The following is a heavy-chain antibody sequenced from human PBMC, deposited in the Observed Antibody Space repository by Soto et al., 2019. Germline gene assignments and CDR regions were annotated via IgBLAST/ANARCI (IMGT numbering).Heavy chain of an antibody. CDR2: IKSDGSST. Sequence: PGGSLRLSCAAYGFTFSSHWMHWFRQAPGKGLVWVSRIKSDGSSTNYADSVRGRFTISRDNAKNTLYLQMDSLRAEDTAVYYCARDNGDFYFDCRGQAPLVTVSS. V-gene: IGHV3-74*01. D-gene: IGHD4-17*01. CDR1: GFTFSSHW. J-gene: IGHJ4*02. CDR3: ARDNGDFYFDC.